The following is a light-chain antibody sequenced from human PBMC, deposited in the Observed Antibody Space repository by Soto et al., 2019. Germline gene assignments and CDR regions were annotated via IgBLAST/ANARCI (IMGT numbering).Light chain of an antibody. CDR3: SSYTSSSTLYV. CDR1: SSDVGGYNY. CDR2: EVS. Sequence: QSVLTEPASVCGYPGQSITTSCTGTSSDVGGYNYVSWYRQHPGKAPKLMIYEVSNRPSGFSNRFSGSKSGNTASLTISGLRAEDEADYYCSSYTSSSTLYVFGTGTKVTVL. V-gene: IGLV2-14*01. J-gene: IGLJ1*01.